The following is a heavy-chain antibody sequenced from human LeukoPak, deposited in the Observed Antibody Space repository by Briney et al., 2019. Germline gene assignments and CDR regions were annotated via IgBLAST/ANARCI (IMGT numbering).Heavy chain of an antibody. CDR3: ARQRGDEYYYETIGYDYVGSQFDP. J-gene: IGHJ5*02. V-gene: IGHV4-39*01. CDR2: VYYSGCT. D-gene: IGHD3-22*01. CDR1: GGSVTTSSYY. Sequence: PSETLSLTCTVSGGSVTTSSYYWGWIRQPPGKGLEWIGSVYYSGCTYYNPSLKSRVTISVDTSKNQFSLKLSSVTAADTAVYYCARQRGDEYYYETIGYDYVGSQFDPWGQGTLVTVSS.